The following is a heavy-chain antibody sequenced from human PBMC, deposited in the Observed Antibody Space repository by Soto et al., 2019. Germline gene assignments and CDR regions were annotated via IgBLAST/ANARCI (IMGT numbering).Heavy chain of an antibody. D-gene: IGHD3-3*01. CDR2: INSDGSST. CDR1: GFTFSSYW. V-gene: IGHV3-74*01. J-gene: IGHJ6*02. Sequence: GGSLRLSCAASGFTFSSYWMHWVRQAPGKGLVWVSRINSDGSSTSYADSVKGRFTISRDNAKNTLYLQMNSLRAEDTAVYYCAREYYDFWSGPYGMDVWGQGTTVTVSS. CDR3: AREYYDFWSGPYGMDV.